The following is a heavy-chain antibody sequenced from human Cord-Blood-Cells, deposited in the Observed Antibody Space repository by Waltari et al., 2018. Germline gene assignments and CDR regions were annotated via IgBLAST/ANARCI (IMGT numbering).Heavy chain of an antibody. CDR1: GVRVSSNRPA. CDR2: TYYRCKVYN. Sequence: QVQLQQSGPGLVKPSQTLSLTCAVSGVRVSSNRPAWNWSGQSPSRGLEWLGRTYYRCKVYNDYAVSVKSRITISPDTSKSQFSLQLNSVTPEDTAVYYCARVPWGVEAFDIWGQGTMVTDSS. V-gene: IGHV6-1*01. J-gene: IGHJ3*02. CDR3: ARVPWGVEAFDI. D-gene: IGHD2-8*01.